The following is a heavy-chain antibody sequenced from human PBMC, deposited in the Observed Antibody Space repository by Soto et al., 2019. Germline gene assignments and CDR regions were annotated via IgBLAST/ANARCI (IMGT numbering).Heavy chain of an antibody. CDR3: ASGIQLWLRRINNGYSG. V-gene: IGHV1-69*12. J-gene: IGHJ4*02. D-gene: IGHD5-18*01. CDR1: GGTFSTYA. CDR2: IIPMLGTA. Sequence: QVQLVQSGAEVKKPESSVKVSCKAPGGTFSTYAISWVRQAPGQGLEWMGGIIPMLGTANYAQRLQDRVTINADESTNTVYMELSRLRSEDTAVYFCASGIQLWLRRINNGYSGWGQGTLVTVSS.